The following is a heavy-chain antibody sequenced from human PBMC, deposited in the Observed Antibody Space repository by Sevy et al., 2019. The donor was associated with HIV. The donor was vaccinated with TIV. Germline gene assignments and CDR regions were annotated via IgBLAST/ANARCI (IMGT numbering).Heavy chain of an antibody. V-gene: IGHV4-4*07. CDR2: IYTSGST. Sequence: SETLSLTCTVSGGSISSYYWSWIRQPAGKGLEWIGRIYTSGSTNYNPSLKSRVTMSVDTSKNQFSLKLSSVTAADTAVYYCAGERARGAAAGTLSWFDPWGQGTLVTVSS. J-gene: IGHJ5*02. CDR3: AGERARGAAAGTLSWFDP. CDR1: GGSISSYY. D-gene: IGHD6-13*01.